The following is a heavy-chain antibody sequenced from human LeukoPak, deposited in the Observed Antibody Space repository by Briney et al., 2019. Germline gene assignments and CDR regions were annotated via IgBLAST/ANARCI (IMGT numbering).Heavy chain of an antibody. CDR3: AKEMARGGGRQAVGFDY. V-gene: IGHV1-2*02. Sequence: ASVKVSCKASGYTFTSYGISWVRQAPGQGLEWMGWINPNSGGTNYAQKYQGRITMTRDTSISTAYMGLSRLLSDDTAVYYCAKEMARGGGRQAVGFDYWGQGTLVTVSS. D-gene: IGHD2-8*01. CDR2: INPNSGGT. CDR1: GYTFTSYG. J-gene: IGHJ4*02.